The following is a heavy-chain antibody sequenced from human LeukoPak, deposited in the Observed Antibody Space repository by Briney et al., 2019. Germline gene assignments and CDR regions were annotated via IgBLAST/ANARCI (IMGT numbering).Heavy chain of an antibody. CDR3: ARLYEGKRPPDY. J-gene: IGHJ4*02. CDR2: ISHRGNT. D-gene: IGHD2-8*01. V-gene: IGHV4-39*01. CDR1: GDSLNSGSYY. Sequence: PSETLSLTCTVSGDSLNSGSYYWGWIRQPPGKGLEWFGSISHRGNTYYNPSLRSRVTISVDTSKNQLSLKLTSVTAADTAVYYCARLYEGKRPPDYWGRGTLVTVSS.